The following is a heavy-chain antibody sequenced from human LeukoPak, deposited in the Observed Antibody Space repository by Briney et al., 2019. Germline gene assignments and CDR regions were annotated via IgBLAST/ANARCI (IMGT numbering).Heavy chain of an antibody. D-gene: IGHD5-24*01. CDR2: ISYDGSNK. CDR1: GFTFSSYG. J-gene: IGHJ4*02. V-gene: IGHV3-30*03. Sequence: GGSLRPSCAASGFTFSSYGMHWVRQAPGKGLEWVAVISYDGSNKYYADSVKGRFTISRDNSKNTLYLQMNSLRAEDTAVYYCARIRDDYNPLDYWGQGTLVTVSS. CDR3: ARIRDDYNPLDY.